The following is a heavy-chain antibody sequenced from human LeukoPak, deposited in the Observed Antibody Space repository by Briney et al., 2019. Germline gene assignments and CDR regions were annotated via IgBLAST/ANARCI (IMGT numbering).Heavy chain of an antibody. CDR2: ISYDGSNK. D-gene: IGHD3-9*01. Sequence: GGSLRLSCAASGFTFSSYAMHWVRQAPGKGLEWVAVISYDGSNKYYADSVKGRFTISRDNSKNTLYLQMNSLRAEDKAVYYCAREDILTGYVADLDYWGQGTEVTVSS. CDR1: GFTFSSYA. J-gene: IGHJ4*02. CDR3: AREDILTGYVADLDY. V-gene: IGHV3-30-3*01.